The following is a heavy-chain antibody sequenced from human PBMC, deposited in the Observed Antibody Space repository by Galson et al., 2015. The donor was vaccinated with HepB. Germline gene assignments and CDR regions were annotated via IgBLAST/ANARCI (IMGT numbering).Heavy chain of an antibody. D-gene: IGHD6-13*01. J-gene: IGHJ6*02. CDR1: GYTFTSYG. CDR2: ISAYNGNT. CDR3: ARTGGGQQLVAYYYYYGMDV. Sequence: SVKVSCKASGYTFTSYGISWVRQAPGQGLEWMGWISAYNGNTNYAQKLQGRVTMTTDTSTSTAYMELRSLRSDDTAVYYCARTGGGQQLVAYYYYYGMDVWGQGTTVTVSS. V-gene: IGHV1-18*01.